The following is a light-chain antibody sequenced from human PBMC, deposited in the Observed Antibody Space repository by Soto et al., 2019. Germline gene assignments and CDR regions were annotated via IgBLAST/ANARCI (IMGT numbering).Light chain of an antibody. J-gene: IGLJ1*01. Sequence: QSALTQPASVSGSPGQSITISCTGTSSDVGGYNYVSWYQQHPAKVPKLMIYHVSNRPSGVSDRFSGSKSGNTASLTISGLQAEYEGDYYCYSYTTSSTYVFGTGTKVTVL. CDR1: SSDVGGYNY. CDR2: HVS. V-gene: IGLV2-14*01. CDR3: YSYTTSSTYV.